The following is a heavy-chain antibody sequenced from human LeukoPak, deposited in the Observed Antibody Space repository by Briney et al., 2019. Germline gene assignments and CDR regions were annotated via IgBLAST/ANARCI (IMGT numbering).Heavy chain of an antibody. D-gene: IGHD3-3*01. CDR2: XXXXXSDT. CDR1: GYSFTSXW. CDR3: ARXXRITIFGVIGSWFDP. V-gene: IGHV5-51*01. Sequence: GESLKISCKASGYSFTSXWIAWVRQMPGKGLXXXXXXXXXXSDTRYSPSXXXQVTIXXDKSVYTAYLQWSSLRASDTAMYYCARXXRITIFGVIGSWFDPWGQGTLVTVSS. J-gene: IGHJ5*02.